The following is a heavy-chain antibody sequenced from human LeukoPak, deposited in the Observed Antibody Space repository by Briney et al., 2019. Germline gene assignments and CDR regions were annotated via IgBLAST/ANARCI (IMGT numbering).Heavy chain of an antibody. Sequence: PGGSLSLSCAASGFTVSDNYMTWVRQAPGRGREWVSIIYDGSTYYASPGKGRFTISRDNSKNTVYLQMNSLRAEDTAVYYCARDFEGVHRTTNSYTYYYYMDLWRKGTAVLVS. V-gene: IGHV3-53*01. CDR2: IYDGST. D-gene: IGHD2/OR15-2a*01. CDR3: ARDFEGVHRTTNSYTYYYYMDL. J-gene: IGHJ6*03. CDR1: GFTVSDNY.